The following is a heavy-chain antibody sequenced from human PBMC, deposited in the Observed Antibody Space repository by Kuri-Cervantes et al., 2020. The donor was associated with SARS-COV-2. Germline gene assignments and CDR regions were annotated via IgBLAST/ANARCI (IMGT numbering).Heavy chain of an antibody. CDR2: INQSGST. CDR1: GFTVSSNY. D-gene: IGHD5-18*01. V-gene: IGHV4-34*08. Sequence: GSLRLSCAASGFTVSSNYMSWVRQSPGKGLEWIGEINQSGSTNYSPSLKSRVTMSGGTSKNQFSLELSAVTAADTGVYYCATRNKHGYPLDSWGQGTLVTVSS. J-gene: IGHJ4*02. CDR3: ATRNKHGYPLDS.